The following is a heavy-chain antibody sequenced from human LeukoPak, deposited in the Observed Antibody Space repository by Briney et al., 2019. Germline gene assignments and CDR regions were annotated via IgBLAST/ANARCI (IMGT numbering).Heavy chain of an antibody. CDR3: ARTGTLVVVAATPFTGAFDI. J-gene: IGHJ3*02. CDR1: GTSFTSYW. Sequence: GAFLQISCKGSGTSFTSYWICWGRPMPGKGLELMGIIYPGGSDTRYSPSFQGEVTISADKSISTAYLQWSSLKASDTAMYYCARTGTLVVVAATPFTGAFDIWGQGTMVTVSS. CDR2: IYPGGSDT. V-gene: IGHV5-51*01. D-gene: IGHD2-15*01.